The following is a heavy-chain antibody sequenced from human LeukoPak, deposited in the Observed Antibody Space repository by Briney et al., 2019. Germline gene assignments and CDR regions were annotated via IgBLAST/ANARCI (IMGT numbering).Heavy chain of an antibody. CDR2: ISSSSSTI. J-gene: IGHJ3*02. Sequence: PGGSLRLSCAASGFTFSSYSMNWVRQAPGKGLEWVSYISSSSSTIYYADSVKGRFTISRDNAKNSLYLQMNSLRAEDTAVYYCARDRRPYYYDSSGYQRDAFDIWGQGTMVTVSS. D-gene: IGHD3-22*01. CDR3: ARDRRPYYYDSSGYQRDAFDI. V-gene: IGHV3-48*01. CDR1: GFTFSSYS.